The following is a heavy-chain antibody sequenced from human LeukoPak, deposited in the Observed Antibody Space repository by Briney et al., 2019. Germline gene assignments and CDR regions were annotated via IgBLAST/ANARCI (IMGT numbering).Heavy chain of an antibody. V-gene: IGHV1-18*01. CDR2: ISAYNGNT. Sequence: ASVKVSCKASGYTFTSYGISWVRQAPGQGLEWMGWISAYNGNTNYAQKLQGRVTMTTDTSTSTAYMELRSLRSDDTAVYYCARAPVDYYDSGGLPSYFAYWGQEPLVTVS. CDR1: GYTFTSYG. CDR3: ARAPVDYYDSGGLPSYFAY. D-gene: IGHD3-22*01. J-gene: IGHJ4*02.